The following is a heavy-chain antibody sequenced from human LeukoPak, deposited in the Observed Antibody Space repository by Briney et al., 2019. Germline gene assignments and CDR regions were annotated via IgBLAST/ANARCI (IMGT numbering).Heavy chain of an antibody. CDR1: GFTFSSYW. CDR3: AKNAPLDY. Sequence: GGSLRLSCAASGFTFSSYWMSWVRQAPGKGLEWLANIKQDGSEKNYVDSVKGRFTISRDNAKNSLYLQMNSLKAEATAVYYCAKNAPLDYWGQGTLVTVSS. V-gene: IGHV3-7*03. J-gene: IGHJ4*02. CDR2: IKQDGSEK.